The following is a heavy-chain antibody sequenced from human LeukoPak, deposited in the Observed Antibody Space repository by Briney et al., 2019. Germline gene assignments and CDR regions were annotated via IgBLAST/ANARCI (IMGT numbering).Heavy chain of an antibody. CDR2: IRGSGTTI. D-gene: IGHD5-18*01. J-gene: IGHJ4*02. CDR3: ASPSSKYSYGTAFDY. Sequence: PGGSLRLSCAASGFTFSSYAMNWVRQAPGKGLEWVSYIRGSGTTIYYADSVKGRFTISRDNAKNSLYLQMNSLRAEDTAVYYCASPSSKYSYGTAFDYWGQGTLVTVSS. V-gene: IGHV3-48*03. CDR1: GFTFSSYA.